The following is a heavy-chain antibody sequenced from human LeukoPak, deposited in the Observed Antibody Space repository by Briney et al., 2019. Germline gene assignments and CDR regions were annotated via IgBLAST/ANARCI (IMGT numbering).Heavy chain of an antibody. CDR2: INPSGGST. CDR1: GYTFTSYY. V-gene: IGHV1-46*01. D-gene: IGHD3-9*01. CDR3: ARGELRYFDWLLSPTYFDY. J-gene: IGHJ4*02. Sequence: ASVKVSCKASGYTFTSYYMHWVRQAPGQGLEWMGIINPSGGSTSYAQKFQGRVTMTRDTSTSTVYMELSSLRSEDTAVYYCARGELRYFDWLLSPTYFDYWGQGTLVTVSS.